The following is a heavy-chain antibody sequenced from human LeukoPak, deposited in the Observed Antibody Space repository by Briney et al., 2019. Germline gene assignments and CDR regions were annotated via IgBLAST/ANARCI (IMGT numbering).Heavy chain of an antibody. CDR2: IWYDGSNR. Sequence: PGGSLRLSCATSGFFFNTYGMHWVRQAPGKGLEWVAVIWYDGSNREYVDSVKGRFTISRDNSKNTLYLQLNRLRAEDTAVYYCARSGREATEIDYWGQGTLVTVSS. CDR1: GFFFNTYG. J-gene: IGHJ4*02. D-gene: IGHD1-1*01. CDR3: ARSGREATEIDY. V-gene: IGHV3-33*01.